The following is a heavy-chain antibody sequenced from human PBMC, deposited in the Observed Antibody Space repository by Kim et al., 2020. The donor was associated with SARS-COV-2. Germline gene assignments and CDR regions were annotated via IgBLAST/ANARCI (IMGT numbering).Heavy chain of an antibody. Sequence: SVKVSCKASGGNFISYVFTWVRQAPGQGLEWMGGIIPASATANYAQKFQGRVTITADESTSTAYMELRSLGSEDTAAYYCATVGDCSGSSSRCYYYYYGMDVWGQGTTVIVS. CDR1: GGNFISYV. J-gene: IGHJ6*02. CDR3: ATVGDCSGSSSRCYYYYYGMDV. V-gene: IGHV1-69*13. CDR2: IIPASATA. D-gene: IGHD2-2*01.